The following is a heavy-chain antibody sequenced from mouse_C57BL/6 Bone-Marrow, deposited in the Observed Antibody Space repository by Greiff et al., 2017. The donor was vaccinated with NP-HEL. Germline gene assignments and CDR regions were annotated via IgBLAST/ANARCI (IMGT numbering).Heavy chain of an antibody. Sequence: EVMLVESGGGLVQPGGSMKLSCVASGFTFSNYWMNWVRQSPEKGLEWVAQIRLKSDNYATHYAESVKGRFTISRDDSKSSVYLQMNNLRAEDTGIYYFTGDDYAGWFAYWGQGTLVTVSA. CDR1: GFTFSNYW. D-gene: IGHD2-4*01. J-gene: IGHJ3*01. V-gene: IGHV6-3*01. CDR3: TGDDYAGWFAY. CDR2: IRLKSDNYAT.